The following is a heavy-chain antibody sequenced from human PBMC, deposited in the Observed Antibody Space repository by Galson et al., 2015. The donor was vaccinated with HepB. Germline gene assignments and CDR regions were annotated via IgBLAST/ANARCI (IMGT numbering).Heavy chain of an antibody. CDR1: GYSFTSYW. V-gene: IGHV5-51*01. Sequence: QSGAEVKKPGESLKISCKGSGYSFTSYWIGWVRQMPGKGLEWMGIIYPGDSDTRYSPSFQGQVTISADKSISTAYLQWSSLTASDTSMYYCARSSSSRPSKTSKTYYNNLSHSNTQPCPQLSGCSFADTACSWNCLW. D-gene: IGHD6-13*01. J-gene: IGHJ2*01. CDR2: IYPGDSDT. CDR3: ARSSSSRPSKTSKTYYNNLSHSNTQPCPQLSGCSFADTACSWNCL.